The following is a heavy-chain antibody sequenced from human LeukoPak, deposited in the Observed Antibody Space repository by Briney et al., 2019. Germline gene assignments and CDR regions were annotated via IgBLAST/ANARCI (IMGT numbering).Heavy chain of an antibody. CDR1: GFTFSSYS. V-gene: IGHV3-48*01. J-gene: IGHJ4*02. CDR2: ISSSSSTI. D-gene: IGHD3-3*01. Sequence: GGSLSLSCAASGFTFSSYSMNWVRQAPGKGLEWVSYISSSSSTIYYADSVKGRFTISRDNAKNSLYLQMNSLRAEDTAVYYCARDISEWLLIDWGQGTLVTVSS. CDR3: ARDISEWLLID.